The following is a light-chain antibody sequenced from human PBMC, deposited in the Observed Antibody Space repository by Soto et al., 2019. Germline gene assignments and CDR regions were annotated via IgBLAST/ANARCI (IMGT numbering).Light chain of an antibody. CDR2: DAS. V-gene: IGKV3-20*01. CDR1: QSVISDF. Sequence: PGTLSLSPGETASLSCLASQSVISDFLAWYQQKSGQPPRLLIYDASRRATGIPARFSGGGSGTAFTLTISRVEPEDSAVYFCQQTFHSPRTFGRGPRLEIK. CDR3: QQTFHSPRT. J-gene: IGKJ2*01.